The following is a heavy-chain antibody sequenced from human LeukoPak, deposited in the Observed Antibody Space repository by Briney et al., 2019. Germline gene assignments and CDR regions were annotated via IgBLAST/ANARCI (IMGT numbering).Heavy chain of an antibody. CDR1: GGSISNYY. Sequence: SETLSLTCTVSGGSISNYYWSWIRQPPGKGLEWIGYIYYNGGTNYNPSLKSRVAISLDTSNNQFSLKLSSVTAADTAVYYCARDRWFDSWGQGTLVTVSS. CDR2: IYYNGGT. CDR3: ARDRWFDS. V-gene: IGHV4-59*01. J-gene: IGHJ5*01.